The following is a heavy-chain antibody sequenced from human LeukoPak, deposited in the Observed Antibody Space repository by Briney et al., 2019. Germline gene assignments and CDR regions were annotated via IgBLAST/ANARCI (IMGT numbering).Heavy chain of an antibody. CDR1: GGSISSYY. CDR3: ARTSYYDSSGYYYGDAFDI. J-gene: IGHJ3*02. Sequence: PSETLSLTCTVSGGSISSYYWSWIRQPAGKGLEWIGRIYTSGSTNYNPSLKSRVTMSVDTSKNQFSLKLSSVTAADTAVYYCARTSYYDSSGYYYGDAFDIWGQGTMVTVSS. CDR2: IYTSGST. V-gene: IGHV4-4*07. D-gene: IGHD3-22*01.